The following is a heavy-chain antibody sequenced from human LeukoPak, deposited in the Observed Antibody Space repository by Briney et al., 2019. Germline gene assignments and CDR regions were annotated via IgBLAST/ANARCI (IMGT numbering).Heavy chain of an antibody. D-gene: IGHD3-3*01. CDR3: ARRYDFWSGYPTAFDY. V-gene: IGHV1-2*02. J-gene: IGHJ4*02. CDR1: GYTFTGYY. Sequence: ASVKVSCKASGYTFTGYYMHWVRQAPGQGLEWMGFINPNSGGTSYAQKFQARVTMTRDTPISTAYMELSGLRSDDTAVYYCARRYDFWSGYPTAFDYWGQGTLVTVSS. CDR2: INPNSGGT.